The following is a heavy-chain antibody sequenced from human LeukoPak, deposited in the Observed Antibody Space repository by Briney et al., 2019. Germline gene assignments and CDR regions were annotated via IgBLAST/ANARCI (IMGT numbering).Heavy chain of an antibody. CDR2: MNPDSGNT. CDR3: AVHLPGDYLDR. CDR1: GYAFNIYD. Sequence: APVKVSCKASGYAFNIYDINWVRQATGRGLEWMGWMNPDSGNTGFAQKFQGRVTMTRNTSITTAYMELSSLRFEDTAVYYCAVHLPGDYLDRWGQGTLVTVSS. J-gene: IGHJ4*02. V-gene: IGHV1-8*01.